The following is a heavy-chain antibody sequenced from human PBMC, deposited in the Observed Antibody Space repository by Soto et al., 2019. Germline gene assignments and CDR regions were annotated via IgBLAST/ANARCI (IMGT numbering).Heavy chain of an antibody. CDR2: IRSKASSYAT. V-gene: IGHV3-73*01. Sequence: PGGSLRLSCAASGFTFSGAAMHWVRQASGKGLEWVGRIRSKASSYATAYAASVKGRFTVSRDDSKNTAYLQMNSLKTEDTAVYYCTRREVLDDGMDVWGQGTTVTVSS. CDR3: TRREVLDDGMDV. CDR1: GFTFSGAA. J-gene: IGHJ6*02. D-gene: IGHD1-1*01.